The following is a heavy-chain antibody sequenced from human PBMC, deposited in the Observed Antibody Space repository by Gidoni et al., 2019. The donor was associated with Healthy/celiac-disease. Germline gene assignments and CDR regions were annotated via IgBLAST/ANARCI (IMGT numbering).Heavy chain of an antibody. CDR1: GFTFSSYA. J-gene: IGHJ6*02. D-gene: IGHD3-3*02. V-gene: IGHV3-23*01. CDR3: AKGMPILAAPQHYLAYGMDV. Sequence: EVQLLESGGGLVQPGGSLRLSCAASGFTFSSYAMSWVRQAPGKGLEWVSAISGSGGSTYYADSVKGRFTISRDNSKNTLYLQMNSLRAEDTAVYYCAKGMPILAAPQHYLAYGMDVWGQGTTVTVSS. CDR2: ISGSGGST.